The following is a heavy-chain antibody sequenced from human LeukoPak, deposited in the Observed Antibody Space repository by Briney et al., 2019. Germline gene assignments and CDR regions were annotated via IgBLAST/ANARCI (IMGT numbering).Heavy chain of an antibody. CDR1: GYSISSGYY. CDR3: ARDRGGVGHFDY. D-gene: IGHD3-16*01. J-gene: IGHJ4*02. CDR2: IYHSGST. Sequence: SETLSLTCTVSGYSISSGYYWGWIRPPPGKGLEWIGRIYHSGSTYYNPSLKSRVTISVDTSKNQFSLKLSSVTAADTAVYYCARDRGGVGHFDYWGQGTLVTVSS. V-gene: IGHV4-38-2*02.